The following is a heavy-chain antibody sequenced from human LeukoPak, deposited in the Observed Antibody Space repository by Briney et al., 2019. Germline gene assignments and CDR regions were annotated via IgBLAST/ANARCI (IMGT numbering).Heavy chain of an antibody. CDR3: ARNRATNDY. D-gene: IGHD1-26*01. V-gene: IGHV3-7*01. Sequence: PGGSLRPSCTAAGSTFTNYRMTWVRQAPGKGMEWVVCMKDEVNEIQYVDSVKGPFTISRDNANNSLYLQMNNLRAEDTAVYYCARNRATNDYWGQGTLVTVSS. CDR1: GSTFTNYR. J-gene: IGHJ4*02. CDR2: MKDEVNEI.